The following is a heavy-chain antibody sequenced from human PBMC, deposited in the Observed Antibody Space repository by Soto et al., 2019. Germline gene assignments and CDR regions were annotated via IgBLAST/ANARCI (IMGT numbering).Heavy chain of an antibody. CDR2: ISWHSGSI. CDR3: ARADLGALAGYFEY. V-gene: IGHV3-9*01. D-gene: IGHD6-19*01. J-gene: IGHJ4*02. Sequence: EVQLVESGGGLVQPGGSLRLSCAASGFTFDDYSMHWVRQAPGRGLEWVSGISWHSGSIDYADSVKGRFTISRDNAKNSLYLEMNSLRPEDTALYYCARADLGALAGYFEYWGQGTLVTVSS. CDR1: GFTFDDYS.